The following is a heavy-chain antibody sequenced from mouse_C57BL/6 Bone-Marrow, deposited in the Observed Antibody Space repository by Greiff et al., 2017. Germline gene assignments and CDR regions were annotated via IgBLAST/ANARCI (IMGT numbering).Heavy chain of an antibody. CDR3: AKDYDYDVNV. CDR1: GYSITSGYY. V-gene: IGHV3-6*01. CDR2: ISYDGSN. J-gene: IGHJ1*03. Sequence: VQLKESGPGLVKPSQSLSLTCSVTGYSITSGYYWNWIRQFPGNKLEWMGYISYDGSNNYNPSLKNRISITRDTSKNQFFLKLNSVTTEDTATYYWAKDYDYDVNVWGTGTTVTVSS. D-gene: IGHD2-4*01.